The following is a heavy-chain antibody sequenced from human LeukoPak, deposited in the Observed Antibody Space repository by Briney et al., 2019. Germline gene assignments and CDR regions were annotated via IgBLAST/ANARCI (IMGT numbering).Heavy chain of an antibody. CDR2: ISDSGATT. J-gene: IGHJ6*02. CDR1: GFTFSGYA. V-gene: IGHV3-23*01. CDR3: AKVDSYYDFWSGPDYYYGMDV. Sequence: GGSLRLSCAASGFTFSGYAMSWVRQAPGKGLEWVSSISDSGATTFYADSVKGRFTVSRDNSKNTLFLQMNSLRADDTAVYYCAKVDSYYDFWSGPDYYYGMDVWGQGTTVTVSS. D-gene: IGHD3-3*01.